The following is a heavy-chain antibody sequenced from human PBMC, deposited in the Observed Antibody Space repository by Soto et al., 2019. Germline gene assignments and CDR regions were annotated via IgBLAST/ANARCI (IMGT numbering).Heavy chain of an antibody. CDR3: AKYASSLLYYFDC. V-gene: IGHV3-23*01. CDR1: GFTFSSYA. Sequence: GGSLRLSCAASGFTFSSYAMSWVRQAPGKGLEWVSAIGDNGARTDYADSVNGRFTISRDNSKNTLYLQMNSLRAEDTAVYYCAKYASSLLYYFDCWGPGTLVTVSS. J-gene: IGHJ4*02. CDR2: IGDNGART. D-gene: IGHD2-2*01.